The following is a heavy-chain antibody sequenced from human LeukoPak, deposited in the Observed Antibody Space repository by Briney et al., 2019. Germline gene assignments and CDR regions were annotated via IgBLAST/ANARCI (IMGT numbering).Heavy chain of an antibody. V-gene: IGHV4-59*01. CDR3: ARHAVGTIRAFDI. CDR1: GGSISSGY. Sequence: SETLSLTCAVSGGSISSGYRSWIRQPPGKGLEWIGYIYYSGNTNYNPSLKTRVTISVDSSKNKFSLKLNSVAAADTPVYFCARHAVGTIRAFDIWGQGTMVTVSS. CDR2: IYYSGNT. D-gene: IGHD1-26*01. J-gene: IGHJ3*02.